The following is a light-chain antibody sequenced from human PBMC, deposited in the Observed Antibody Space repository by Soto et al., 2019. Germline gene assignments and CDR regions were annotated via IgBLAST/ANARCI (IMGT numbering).Light chain of an antibody. CDR1: SSDVGGHNY. Sequence: QSALTQPRSVSGSPGQSVPISCTGTSSDVGGHNYVSWYQQHPDKAPKLIIFDVTKRPSGVPDRFSAYKSGSTASLTISGLQAEDESDYYCCSYAGSYTWVFGGGTKLTVL. V-gene: IGLV2-11*01. CDR3: CSYAGSYTWV. J-gene: IGLJ3*02. CDR2: DVT.